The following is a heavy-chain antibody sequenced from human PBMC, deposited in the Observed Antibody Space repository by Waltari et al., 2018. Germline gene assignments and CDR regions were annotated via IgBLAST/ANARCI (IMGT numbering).Heavy chain of an antibody. CDR1: GFTLDDYA. V-gene: IGHV3-9*01. Sequence: EVQLVESGGGLVQPGRSLRLSCAASGFTLDDYAMHWVRQAPGKGLEGVSGIKWNSGNIGYADSVKGRFTISRDNAKNSLYLQMNSLRAEDTALYYCAIVGLLYYYGMDVWGQGTTVTVSS. CDR3: AIVGLLYYYGMDV. CDR2: IKWNSGNI. J-gene: IGHJ6*02.